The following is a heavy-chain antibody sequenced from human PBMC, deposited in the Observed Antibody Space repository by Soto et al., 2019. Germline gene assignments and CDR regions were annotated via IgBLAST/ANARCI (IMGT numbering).Heavy chain of an antibody. Sequence: ASVKVSCKASGYTFTSYYMHWVRQAPGQGLEWMGIINPSGGSTSYAQKFQGRVTMTRDTSTSTVYMELSSLRSEDTAVYYCARDAGGDSSGWYYFDYWGQGTLVTVSS. D-gene: IGHD6-19*01. V-gene: IGHV1-46*01. CDR3: ARDAGGDSSGWYYFDY. J-gene: IGHJ4*02. CDR1: GYTFTSYY. CDR2: INPSGGST.